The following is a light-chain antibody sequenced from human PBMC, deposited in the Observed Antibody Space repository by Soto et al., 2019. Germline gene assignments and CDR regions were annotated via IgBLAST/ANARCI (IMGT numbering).Light chain of an antibody. CDR3: AAWDASLGGFYV. Sequence: QSVLTQPPSVSGAPGQRVTISCTGSSSNIGAGYDVHWYQHLPGSAPKLLIYSNNHRPSGVPDRFSASKAGASASLAISGLQSEDEGDYYCAAWDASLGGFYVFGSGTKVTVL. J-gene: IGLJ1*01. CDR1: SSNIGAGYD. CDR2: SNN. V-gene: IGLV1-40*01.